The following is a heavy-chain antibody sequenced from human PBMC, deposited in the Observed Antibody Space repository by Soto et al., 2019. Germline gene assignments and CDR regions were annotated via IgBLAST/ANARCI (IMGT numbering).Heavy chain of an antibody. Sequence: QVQLVQSGAEVKKPGSSVKVSCKASGGTFSSYAISWVRQAPGQGLEWMGGIIPIFGTANYAQKFQGRVTSTADESTSTAYMELSSLRSEDTALYYCARVAERVTTTKGMDVWGQGTTVTVSS. J-gene: IGHJ6*02. CDR1: GGTFSSYA. CDR2: IIPIFGTA. D-gene: IGHD4-17*01. CDR3: ARVAERVTTTKGMDV. V-gene: IGHV1-69*01.